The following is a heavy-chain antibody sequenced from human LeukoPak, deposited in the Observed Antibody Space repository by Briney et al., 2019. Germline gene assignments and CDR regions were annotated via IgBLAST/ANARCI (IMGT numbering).Heavy chain of an antibody. CDR1: GFTVSSNS. Sequence: GGSLRLSCTVSGFTVSSNSMSWVRQAPGKGLEWVSFIYSDNTHYSDSVKGRFTISRDNSKNTLYLQMNSLRAEDTAVYYCAKARQWLEIPRLDYWGQGTLVTVSS. CDR2: IYSDNT. CDR3: AKARQWLEIPRLDY. D-gene: IGHD6-19*01. J-gene: IGHJ4*02. V-gene: IGHV3-53*01.